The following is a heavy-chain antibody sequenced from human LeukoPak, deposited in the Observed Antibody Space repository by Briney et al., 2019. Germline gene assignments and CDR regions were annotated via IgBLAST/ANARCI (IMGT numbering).Heavy chain of an antibody. J-gene: IGHJ6*02. D-gene: IGHD3-22*01. CDR2: ISAYNGNT. V-gene: IGHV1-18*01. Sequence: ASVKVSCKASGYTFTSYGISWVRQAPGQGLEWMGWISAYNGNTNYAQKLQGRVTMTTDTSTSTAYMELRSLRSDDTAVYYCARDPPDYYDSSGYLNYYYGMDVWGQGTTVTVSS. CDR3: ARDPPDYYDSSGYLNYYYGMDV. CDR1: GYTFTSYG.